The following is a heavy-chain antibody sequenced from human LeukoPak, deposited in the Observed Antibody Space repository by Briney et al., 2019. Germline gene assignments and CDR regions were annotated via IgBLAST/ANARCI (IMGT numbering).Heavy chain of an antibody. CDR3: ARAKKYSSGWYYFDY. J-gene: IGHJ4*02. V-gene: IGHV1-2*02. Sequence: ASVKVSCKASGYXFTGYYMHWVRQAPGQGLEWMGWINPNSGGTNYAQKFQGRVTMTRDTSISTAYMELSRLRSDDTAVYYCARAKKYSSGWYYFDYWGQGTLVTVSS. CDR2: INPNSGGT. D-gene: IGHD6-19*01. CDR1: GYXFTGYY.